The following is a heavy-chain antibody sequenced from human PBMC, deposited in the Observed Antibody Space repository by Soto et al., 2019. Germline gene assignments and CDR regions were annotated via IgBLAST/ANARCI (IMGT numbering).Heavy chain of an antibody. V-gene: IGHV3-23*01. CDR2: ISGSGGST. D-gene: IGHD3-22*01. CDR1: GFTFSGNT. CDR3: AKVDDSSGYWRDY. Sequence: GGSLRLGCTASGFTFSGNTMSWVRQAPGKGREWVSAISGSGGSTYYAGSVKGRVTIYRDNSKNTLYLPMNSLRAEDTAVYYCAKVDDSSGYWRDYRGQGT. J-gene: IGHJ4*02.